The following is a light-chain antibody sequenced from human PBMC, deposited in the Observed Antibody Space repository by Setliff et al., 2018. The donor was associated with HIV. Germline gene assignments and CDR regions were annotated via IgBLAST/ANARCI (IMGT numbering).Light chain of an antibody. CDR1: SSNIGSNT. CDR3: AAWDDSLNAFYG. CDR2: SNN. J-gene: IGLJ1*01. V-gene: IGLV1-44*01. Sequence: QSVLTQPPSASGTPGQRVTISCSGSSSNIGSNTVNWYQQLPGTAPKLLIYSNNQRPSGVPDRFSGSKSGTSASLAISGLQSDDEADYYCAAWDDSLNAFYGFGTGTKVTVL.